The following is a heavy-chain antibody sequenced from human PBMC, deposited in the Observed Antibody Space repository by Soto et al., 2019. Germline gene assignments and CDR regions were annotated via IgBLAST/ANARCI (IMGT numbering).Heavy chain of an antibody. CDR2: ISYDGSNK. CDR1: GFTFSSYA. J-gene: IGHJ4*02. V-gene: IGHV3-30*18. D-gene: IGHD6-19*01. Sequence: VQLLESGGGLVQPGGSLRLSCAASGFTFSSYAMSWVRQAPGKGLEWVAVISYDGSNKYYADSVKGRFTISRDNSKNTLYLQMNSLRAEDTAVYYCAKDRGIAVAGTFDYWGQGTLVTVSS. CDR3: AKDRGIAVAGTFDY.